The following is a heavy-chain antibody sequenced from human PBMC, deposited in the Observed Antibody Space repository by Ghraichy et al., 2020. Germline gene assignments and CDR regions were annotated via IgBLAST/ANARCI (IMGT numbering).Heavy chain of an antibody. CDR3: ARKAPRGWDRGQIDY. CDR2: VNGDESST. J-gene: IGHJ4*02. CDR1: GFTFSSYW. D-gene: IGHD3-10*01. V-gene: IGHV3-74*01. Sequence: GGSLRLSCAASGFTFSSYWMHWVRQAPGKGLVWVSRVNGDESSTTYADSVKGRFTISRDNVKNTLYLQMNSLRAEDTAVYYCARKAPRGWDRGQIDYWGQGTLVTVSS.